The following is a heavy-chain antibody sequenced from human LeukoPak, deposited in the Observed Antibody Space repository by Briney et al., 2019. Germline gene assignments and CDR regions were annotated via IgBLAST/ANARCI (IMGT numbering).Heavy chain of an antibody. CDR2: IRDKPNGGTT. Sequence: GGSLRLSCAASGCTFSNAWMSWVRQAPGKGLEWVGLIRDKPNGGTTDYAAPVKGRFTISRDDSKSMLYLQMNSLKTEDTAVYYCTTDNAPGMDVWGQGTTVTVSS. J-gene: IGHJ6*02. CDR3: TTDNAPGMDV. D-gene: IGHD2-2*01. V-gene: IGHV3-15*01. CDR1: GCTFSNAW.